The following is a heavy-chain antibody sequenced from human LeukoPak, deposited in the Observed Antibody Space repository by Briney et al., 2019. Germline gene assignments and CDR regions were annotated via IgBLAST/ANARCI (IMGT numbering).Heavy chain of an antibody. CDR1: GFTFSNAW. CDR2: IKSKTDGGTT. CDR3: TTVESRGYSYQDAFDI. Sequence: GGSLRLSCAASGFTFSNAWMSWVRQAPGKGLEWVGRIKSKTDGGTTDYAAPVKGRFTISRDDSKNTLYLQTNSLKTEDTAVYYCTTVESRGYSYQDAFDIWGQGTMVTVSS. V-gene: IGHV3-15*01. J-gene: IGHJ3*02. D-gene: IGHD5-18*01.